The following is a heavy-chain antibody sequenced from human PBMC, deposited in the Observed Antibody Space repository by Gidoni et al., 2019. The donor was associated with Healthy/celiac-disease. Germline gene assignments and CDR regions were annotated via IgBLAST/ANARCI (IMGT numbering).Heavy chain of an antibody. V-gene: IGHV3-9*01. J-gene: IGHJ6*02. CDR1: GLTFDDDA. CDR3: AKDIMLLGYYYYGMDV. CDR2: ISWDSGSI. Sequence: EVQLVESGGGLVQPGRSLRLSCAASGLTFDDDAMHWVRQAPGKGLEWFSGISWDSGSIGYAASVKGRFTISSDNAKNSLYLQMSSLRAEDPALYSCAKDIMLLGYYYYGMDVWGQGTTVTVSS. D-gene: IGHD3-10*02.